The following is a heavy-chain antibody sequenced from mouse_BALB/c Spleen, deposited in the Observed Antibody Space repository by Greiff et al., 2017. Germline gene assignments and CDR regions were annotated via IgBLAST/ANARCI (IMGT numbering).Heavy chain of an antibody. CDR2: ISSGGSYT. J-gene: IGHJ3*01. D-gene: IGHD1-1*02. V-gene: IGHV5-6*01. CDR1: GFTFSSYG. CDR3: ARQTYGAY. Sequence: EVMLVESGGDLVKPGGSLKLSCAASGFTFSSYGMSWVRQTPDKRLEWVATISSGGSYTYYPDSVKGRFTISRDNAKNTLYLQMSSLKSEDTAMYYCARQTYGAYWGQGTLVTVSA.